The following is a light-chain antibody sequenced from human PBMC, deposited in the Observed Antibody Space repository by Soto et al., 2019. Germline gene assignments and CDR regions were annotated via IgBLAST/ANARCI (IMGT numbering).Light chain of an antibody. CDR1: QSVSKY. J-gene: IGKJ1*01. V-gene: IGKV3-20*01. CDR3: QQYGGATQT. Sequence: EIVLTQSPGTLALSPGEGATLSCRASQSVSKYLAWYQQKPGQAPRLLIYGASSRATGIPDSFSGSGSGTDFTLTISRLEPGDFAVYYCQQYGGATQTFGQGTKVDIK. CDR2: GAS.